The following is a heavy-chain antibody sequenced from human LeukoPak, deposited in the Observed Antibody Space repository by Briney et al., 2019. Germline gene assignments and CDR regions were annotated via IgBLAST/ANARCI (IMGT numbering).Heavy chain of an antibody. CDR2: VNNDGRTT. V-gene: IGHV3-74*01. J-gene: IGHJ4*02. D-gene: IGHD3-16*01. CDR1: GFTFSSNW. CDR3: ARGGQGAVDY. Sequence: GGSLRLSCAASGFTFSSNWMHWVRRAPGNGLVWVSFVNNDGRTTAYADSVKGRFTISRDHAKNTLYLQMNSLRAEDTAVYYCARGGQGAVDYWGPGTLVTVSS.